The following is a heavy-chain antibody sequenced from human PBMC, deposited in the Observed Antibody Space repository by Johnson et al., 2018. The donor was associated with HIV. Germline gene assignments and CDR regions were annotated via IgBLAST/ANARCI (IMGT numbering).Heavy chain of an antibody. CDR2: ISYDGSNK. J-gene: IGHJ3*02. V-gene: IGHV3-30*04. Sequence: QVQLVESGGGVVQPGRSLRLSCAASGFIFSSYVMHWVRQAPGKGLEWVAVISYDGSNKYYADSVKGRFTLSRDNSKNTLYLQMNSLRAEDTAVYYCARRYSGMVQGRDAFDIWGQGTMVTVSS. CDR3: ARRYSGMVQGRDAFDI. D-gene: IGHD3-10*01. CDR1: GFIFSSYV.